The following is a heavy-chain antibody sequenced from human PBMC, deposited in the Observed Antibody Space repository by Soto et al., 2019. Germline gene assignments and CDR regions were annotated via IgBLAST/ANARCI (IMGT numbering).Heavy chain of an antibody. CDR3: AKDKTMVRGVIIYGFDY. V-gene: IGHV3-30*18. CDR2: ISYDGSNK. J-gene: IGHJ4*02. Sequence: PGGSLRLSCAASGFTFSSYGMRRVRQAPGKGLEWVAVISYDGSNKYYADSVKGRFTISRDNSKNTLYLQMNSLRAEDTAVYYCAKDKTMVRGVIIYGFDYWGQGTLVTVSS. CDR1: GFTFSSYG. D-gene: IGHD3-10*01.